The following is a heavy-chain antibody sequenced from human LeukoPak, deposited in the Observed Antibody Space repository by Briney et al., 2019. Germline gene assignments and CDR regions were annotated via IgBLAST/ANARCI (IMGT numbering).Heavy chain of an antibody. CDR1: GGSISSSNW. CDR3: ASYDILTGYNWFDP. Sequence: SETLSLTCAVSGGSISSSNWWSWVRQPPGKGLEWIGEIYHSGSTNYNPSLKSRVTISVDTSKNQFSLKLSSVTAADTAVYYCASYDILTGYNWFDPWGQGTLVTVSS. V-gene: IGHV4-4*02. CDR2: IYHSGST. J-gene: IGHJ5*02. D-gene: IGHD3-9*01.